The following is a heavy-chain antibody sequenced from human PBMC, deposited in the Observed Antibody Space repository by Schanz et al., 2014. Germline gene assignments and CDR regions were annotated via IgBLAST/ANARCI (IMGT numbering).Heavy chain of an antibody. J-gene: IGHJ4*02. Sequence: EVQLLESGGTVVQPGGSLRVSCAASGFTVSANYMIWVRQPPGKGLEWVSLIDYAGSTNYADSVKGRMTVSRDTSKNALFLQMNNLRAEDTAVYYCASPPISVAGRLADYWGQGILVAVSS. CDR1: GFTVSANY. CDR3: ASPPISVAGRLADY. V-gene: IGHV3-66*01. CDR2: IDYAGST. D-gene: IGHD6-19*01.